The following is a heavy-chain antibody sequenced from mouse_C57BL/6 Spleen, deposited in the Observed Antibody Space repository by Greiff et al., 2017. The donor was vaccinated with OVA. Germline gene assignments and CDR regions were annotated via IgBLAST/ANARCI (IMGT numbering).Heavy chain of an antibody. CDR1: GYSITSGYD. D-gene: IGHD1-1*02. J-gene: IGHJ2*01. CDR3: ARGGGYLDY. Sequence: EVQLQESGPGMVKPSQSLSLTCTVTGYSITSGYDWPWIRHFPGNNLDWMGYISYSGSTNYNPSPKIRISSTHDTSKNHFFLKLNSVTTEDTATYYCARGGGYLDYWGQGTTLTVSS. V-gene: IGHV3-1*01. CDR2: ISYSGST.